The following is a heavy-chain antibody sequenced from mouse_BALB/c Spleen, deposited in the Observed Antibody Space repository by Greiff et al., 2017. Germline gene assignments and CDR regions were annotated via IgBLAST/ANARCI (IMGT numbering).Heavy chain of an antibody. CDR1: GYAFTSYN. V-gene: IGHV1S135*01. D-gene: IGHD4-1*01. J-gene: IGHJ3*01. Sequence: EVQLQQSGPELVKPGASVKVSCKASGYAFTSYNMYWVKQSHGKSLEWIGYIDPYNGGTSYNQKFKGKATLTVDKSSSTAYMHLNSLTSEDSAVYYCASSPNWDEIGFAYWGQGTLVTVSA. CDR2: IDPYNGGT. CDR3: ASSPNWDEIGFAY.